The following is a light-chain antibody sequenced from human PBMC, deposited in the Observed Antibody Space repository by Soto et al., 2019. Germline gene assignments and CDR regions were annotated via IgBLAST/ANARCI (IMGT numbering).Light chain of an antibody. CDR1: QSVAST. CDR2: GAS. J-gene: IGKJ2*01. CDR3: QQYHNWPPQYT. Sequence: EIVMTRSPASLPVSPGDGATLSCRASQSVASTVAWYQQKPGQGPRLLIHGASTRAVGVPARFSGSGSGTDFTLTISSLQSEDFAVYYCQQYHNWPPQYTFGQGTKLQIK. V-gene: IGKV3-15*01.